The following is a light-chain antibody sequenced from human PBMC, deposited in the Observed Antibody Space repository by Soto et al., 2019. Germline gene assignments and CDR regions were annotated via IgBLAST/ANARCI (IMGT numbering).Light chain of an antibody. V-gene: IGKV1-5*03. Sequence: DIQMTQSPSTLSASVGDRVTITCRASQSISSWLAWYQQKPGKAPKGLIYKASTLESGAPSRFSGSGSGTEFTLTIGGLQPDDFATYFCQQFNSYPITFGQGTRLEIK. CDR1: QSISSW. CDR3: QQFNSYPIT. CDR2: KAS. J-gene: IGKJ5*01.